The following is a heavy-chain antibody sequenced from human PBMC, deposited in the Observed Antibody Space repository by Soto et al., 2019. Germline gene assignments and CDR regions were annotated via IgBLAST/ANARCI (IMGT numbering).Heavy chain of an antibody. Sequence: ASETLSLTCAVYGGSFSGYYWSWIRQPPGKGLEWIGEINHSGSTNYNPSLKSRVTISVDTSKNQFSLKLSSVTAADTAVYYCARGRIWFDPWGQGTLVTVSS. V-gene: IGHV4-34*01. D-gene: IGHD2-15*01. CDR2: INHSGST. J-gene: IGHJ5*02. CDR1: GGSFSGYY. CDR3: ARGRIWFDP.